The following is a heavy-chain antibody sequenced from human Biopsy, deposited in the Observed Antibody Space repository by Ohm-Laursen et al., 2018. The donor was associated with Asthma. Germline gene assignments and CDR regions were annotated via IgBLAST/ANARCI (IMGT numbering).Heavy chain of an antibody. CDR3: SRDTLGYYFDI. D-gene: IGHD6-13*01. Sequence: SLRLSCAASGAHFGSYNMHWARQAPGKGLEWVAVITFDGSTQHYGNSVKGRFTISRDNAKNMLFLQMNSLRSDDTAVYYCSRDTLGYYFDIWGPGTLVTVSS. J-gene: IGHJ4*02. CDR1: GAHFGSYN. V-gene: IGHV3-30-3*01. CDR2: ITFDGSTQ.